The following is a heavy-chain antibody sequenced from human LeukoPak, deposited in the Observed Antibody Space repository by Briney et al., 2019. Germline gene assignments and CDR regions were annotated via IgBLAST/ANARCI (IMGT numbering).Heavy chain of an antibody. J-gene: IGHJ4*02. CDR1: GYTFTGYY. CDR2: INPNSGGT. V-gene: IGHV1-2*02. D-gene: IGHD5-12*01. CDR3: ARVSSGYSGYDY. Sequence: ASVKVSCKASGYTFTGYYMHWVRQAPGQGLEWMGWINPNSGGTNYAQKFQGRVTITTDESTSTAYMELSSLRSEDTAVYYCARVSSGYSGYDYWGQGTLVTVSS.